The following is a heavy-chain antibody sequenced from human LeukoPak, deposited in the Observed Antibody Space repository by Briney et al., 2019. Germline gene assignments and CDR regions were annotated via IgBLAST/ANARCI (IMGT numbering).Heavy chain of an antibody. CDR2: ISAYNGNT. CDR1: GYTFTSYG. CDR3: ARDQLLTIFGVVIIGRNNWFDP. D-gene: IGHD3-3*01. J-gene: IGHJ5*02. V-gene: IGHV1-18*01. Sequence: ASVKVSCKASGYTFTSYGISWVRQAPGQGLEWMGWISAYNGNTNYAQKLQGRVTMTTDTSTSTAYMELRSLRSDDTAVYYCARDQLLTIFGVVIIGRNNWFDPWGQGTLVTVSS.